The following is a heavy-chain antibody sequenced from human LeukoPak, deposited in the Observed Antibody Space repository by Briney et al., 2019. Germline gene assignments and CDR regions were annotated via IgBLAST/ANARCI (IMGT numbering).Heavy chain of an antibody. CDR3: AKVGDYYGSGKYSNFDY. Sequence: GGSLRLSCAASGFTFNNYALNWVRQTPGKGLECVSAISGDGVSPYYADSVRGRFTISRDNSKNTLYLQMSSLRAEDTAVYYCAKVGDYYGSGKYSNFDYWGQGTLVTVSS. D-gene: IGHD3-10*01. CDR1: GFTFNNYA. J-gene: IGHJ4*02. CDR2: ISGDGVSP. V-gene: IGHV3-23*01.